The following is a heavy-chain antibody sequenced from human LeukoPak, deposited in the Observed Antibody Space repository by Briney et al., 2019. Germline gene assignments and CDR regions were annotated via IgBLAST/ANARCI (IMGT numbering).Heavy chain of an antibody. V-gene: IGHV3-23*01. J-gene: IGHJ4*01. D-gene: IGHD4-17*01. CDR3: AKDLGYGDYEGYYFFDY. CDR2: ISGTGTT. CDR1: GFTFNDYA. Sequence: GGSLRLSCAASGFTFNDYAMNWVRQAPGKGLEWVSVISGTGTTHYADSVKGRFTISRDSSKNTVDLQMNSLRAEDTALYYCAKDLGYGDYEGYYFFDYWGHGAQVTVSA.